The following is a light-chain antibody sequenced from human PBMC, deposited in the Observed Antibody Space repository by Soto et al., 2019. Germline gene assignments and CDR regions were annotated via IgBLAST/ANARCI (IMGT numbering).Light chain of an antibody. V-gene: IGKV1-5*03. CDR3: QQHHEYAAWM. CDR1: QSVSIW. Sequence: DIQMTQSPSTLSASVGDRVTITCRASQSVSIWLAWYQQKPGKAPNLLIYKASSLQSGVPSRFSGSGSGTEFTLTISGLQPEDSATYYCQQHHEYAAWMFGQGTKVEIK. J-gene: IGKJ1*01. CDR2: KAS.